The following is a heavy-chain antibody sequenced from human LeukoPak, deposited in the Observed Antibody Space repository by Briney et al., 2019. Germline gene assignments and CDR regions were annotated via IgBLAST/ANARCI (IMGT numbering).Heavy chain of an antibody. Sequence: GGSLRLSCAASGFTFSSYGMHWVRQAPGKGLEWVAFIRYDGSNKYYADSVKGRFTISRDNSKNTLYLQMNSPRAEDTAVYYCAKSPKSLWFGELPDWGQGTLVTVSS. CDR1: GFTFSSYG. J-gene: IGHJ4*02. CDR2: IRYDGSNK. V-gene: IGHV3-30*02. D-gene: IGHD3-10*01. CDR3: AKSPKSLWFGELPD.